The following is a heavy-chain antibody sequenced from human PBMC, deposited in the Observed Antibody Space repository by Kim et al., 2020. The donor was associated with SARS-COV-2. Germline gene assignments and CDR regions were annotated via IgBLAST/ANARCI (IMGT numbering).Heavy chain of an antibody. D-gene: IGHD3-16*01. Sequence: GGSLRLSCVASGFTFSSYWMHWVRQAPGKGLVWVSRVNSDGSSTSYADSVKGRFTISRDNARNTLYLQMNSLRAEDTAVYYSARLSTGYVRAKFHYWGQG. CDR2: VNSDGSST. CDR1: GFTFSSYW. V-gene: IGHV3-74*01. J-gene: IGHJ4*02. CDR3: ARLSTGYVRAKFHY.